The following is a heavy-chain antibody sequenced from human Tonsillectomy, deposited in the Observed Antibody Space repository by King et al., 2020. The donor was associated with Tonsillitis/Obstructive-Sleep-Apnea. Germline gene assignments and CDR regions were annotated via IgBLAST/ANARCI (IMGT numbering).Heavy chain of an antibody. J-gene: IGHJ1*01. CDR2: SRPNNGDT. CDR1: GYTFTGYD. Sequence: QLVQSGAEVKKPGASVKVSCKASGYTFTGYDITWVRQAPGQGLEWMGWSRPNNGDTNYAQKLQGRVTMTSDTSTSTAYMELRSLRSDDTAVYYCARDYYDSSGYYHGYFQHWGQGTLVTVSS. CDR3: ARDYYDSSGYYHGYFQH. D-gene: IGHD3-22*01. V-gene: IGHV1-18*01.